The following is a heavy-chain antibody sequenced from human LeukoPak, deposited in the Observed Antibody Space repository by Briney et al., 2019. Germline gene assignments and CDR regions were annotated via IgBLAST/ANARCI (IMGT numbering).Heavy chain of an antibody. CDR3: ARGADGVSSNSRGWFDP. D-gene: IGHD2-15*01. J-gene: IGHJ5*02. V-gene: IGHV3-7*01. Sequence: GGSLRLSCAASGLTFSIHWMNWVRQAPGKGLECVANINQDGSDKYYVDSVKGRFTISRDNTKNSLYLQMNTLRAEDTAVYSCARGADGVSSNSRGWFDPWGQGTLVTVSS. CDR1: GLTFSIHW. CDR2: INQDGSDK.